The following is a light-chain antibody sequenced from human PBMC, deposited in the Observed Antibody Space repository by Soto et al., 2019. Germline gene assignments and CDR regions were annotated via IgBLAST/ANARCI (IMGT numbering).Light chain of an antibody. Sequence: DIQMTQSPSSLSASVGDRVTITCRASRSITTYLNWYQQKPGKAPNLLIYAASSLQSGVPSRFSGSGSGTDFTLTISSPQPEDFATYYCQQSYSTPLTFGPGTKVEIK. CDR1: RSITTY. CDR3: QQSYSTPLT. CDR2: AAS. J-gene: IGKJ3*01. V-gene: IGKV1-39*01.